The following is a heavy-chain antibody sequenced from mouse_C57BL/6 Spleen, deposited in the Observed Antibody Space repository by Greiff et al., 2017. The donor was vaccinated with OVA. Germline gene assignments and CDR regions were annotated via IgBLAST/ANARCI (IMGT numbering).Heavy chain of an antibody. CDR2: IDPENGDT. CDR1: GFNIKDDY. V-gene: IGHV14-4*01. CDR3: TTDYSLDY. J-gene: IGHJ2*01. Sequence: VQLQQSGAELVRPGASVKLSCTASGFNIKDDYMHWVKQRPEQGLEWIGWIDPENGDTEYASKFQGKATITADTSSNTAYLQLSSLTSEDTAVYYCTTDYSLDYWGQGTTLTVSS. D-gene: IGHD2-12*01.